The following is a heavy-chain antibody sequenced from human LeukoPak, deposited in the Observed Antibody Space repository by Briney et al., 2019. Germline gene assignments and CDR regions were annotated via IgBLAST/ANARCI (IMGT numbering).Heavy chain of an antibody. V-gene: IGHV1-69*05. J-gene: IGHJ4*02. Sequence: AAVKVSCKASGGTFSSYAISWVRQAPGQGLEWMGRIIPIFGTANYAQKFQGRVTITTDESTSTAYMELSSLRSEDTAVYYCASLAGYSRYYFDYWGQGTLVTVSS. CDR2: IIPIFGTA. CDR1: GGTFSSYA. D-gene: IGHD6-13*01. CDR3: ASLAGYSRYYFDY.